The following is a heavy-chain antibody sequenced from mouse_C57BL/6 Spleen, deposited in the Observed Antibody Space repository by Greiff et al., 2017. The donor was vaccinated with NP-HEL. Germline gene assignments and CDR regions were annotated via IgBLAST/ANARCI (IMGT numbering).Heavy chain of an antibody. CDR2: IYPGSGNT. CDR3: ARAPLYYGSSEGNYFDY. J-gene: IGHJ2*01. Sequence: VQLQQSGAELVRPGASVKLSCKASGYTFTDYYINWVKQRPGQGLEWIARIYPGSGNTYYNEKFKGKATLTAEKSSSTAYMQLSSLTSEDSAVYFCARAPLYYGSSEGNYFDYWGQGTTLTVSS. V-gene: IGHV1-76*01. D-gene: IGHD1-1*01. CDR1: GYTFTDYY.